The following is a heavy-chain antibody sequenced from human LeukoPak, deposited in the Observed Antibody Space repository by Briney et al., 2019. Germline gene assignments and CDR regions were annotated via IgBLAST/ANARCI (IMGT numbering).Heavy chain of an antibody. CDR3: ARVAYSGSYHDAFDI. Sequence: GASVKVSCKASGYTFTSYYMHWVRQAPGQELEWMGIINPSGGSTGYAQKFQGRVTMTRDTSTSTVYMELSSLRSEDTAVYYCARVAYSGSYHDAFDIWGQGTMVTVSS. CDR1: GYTFTSYY. J-gene: IGHJ3*02. V-gene: IGHV1-46*01. CDR2: INPSGGST. D-gene: IGHD1-26*01.